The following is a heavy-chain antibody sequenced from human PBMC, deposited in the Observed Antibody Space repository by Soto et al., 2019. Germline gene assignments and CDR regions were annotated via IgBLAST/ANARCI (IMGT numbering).Heavy chain of an antibody. J-gene: IGHJ6*02. V-gene: IGHV3-30*18. D-gene: IGHD6-6*01. Sequence: GGSLRLSCAASGFTFSSYGMHWVRQAPGKGLEWVAVISYDGSNKYYADSVKGRFTISRDNSKNTLYLQMNSLRAEDTAVYYCAKDLSSARPYYYYGMGVWGQGTTVTVSS. CDR1: GFTFSSYG. CDR2: ISYDGSNK. CDR3: AKDLSSARPYYYYGMGV.